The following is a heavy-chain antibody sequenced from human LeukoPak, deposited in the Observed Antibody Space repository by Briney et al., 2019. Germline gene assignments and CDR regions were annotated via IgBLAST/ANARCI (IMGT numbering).Heavy chain of an antibody. CDR2: IKSKTHGGTT. J-gene: IGHJ4*02. Sequence: GRSLRLSCAASGFTFSNAWMTWVRQAPGKGPEWLGRIKSKTHGGTTDYAAPVKGRFTISRDDSKNTLYLQMNSLKTEDTAVYYCTTVGYSGYDFNYWGQGTLVTVSS. D-gene: IGHD5-12*01. CDR3: TTVGYSGYDFNY. CDR1: GFTFSNAW. V-gene: IGHV3-15*01.